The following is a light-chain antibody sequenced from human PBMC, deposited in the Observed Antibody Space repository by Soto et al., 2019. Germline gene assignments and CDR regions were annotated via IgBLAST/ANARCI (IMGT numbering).Light chain of an antibody. Sequence: DIQMTQSPSSLSASVGDRVTITCQASQDISNYLNWYQQKPGKAPKLLIYDASNLETGVPSRFSGSGSGTDFTFTISSLQPEDIATYYCQQYDNLPWTFXQGTKADIK. CDR2: DAS. V-gene: IGKV1-33*01. J-gene: IGKJ1*01. CDR3: QQYDNLPWT. CDR1: QDISNY.